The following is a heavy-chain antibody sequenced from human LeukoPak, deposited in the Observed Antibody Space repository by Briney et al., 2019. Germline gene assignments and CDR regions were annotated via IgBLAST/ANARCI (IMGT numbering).Heavy chain of an antibody. J-gene: IGHJ4*02. Sequence: PGGSLRLSCAASGFTFDDYVMHWVRQAPGKGLEWVSGISWNSGSIGYADSVKGRFTISRDNAKNSLYLQMNSLRAEDTALYYCAKAMTYDSSGYFDYWGQGTLVTVSS. CDR1: GFTFDDYV. D-gene: IGHD3-22*01. V-gene: IGHV3-9*01. CDR2: ISWNSGSI. CDR3: AKAMTYDSSGYFDY.